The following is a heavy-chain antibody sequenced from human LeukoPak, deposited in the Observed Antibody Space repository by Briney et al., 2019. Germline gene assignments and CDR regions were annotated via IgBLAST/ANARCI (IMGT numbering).Heavy chain of an antibody. D-gene: IGHD6-19*01. CDR2: ISYDGSNK. J-gene: IGHJ3*02. CDR1: GSTFTNHG. V-gene: IGHV3-30*03. CDR3: AREPKSGWSAFDI. Sequence: PGGSLRLSCVVSGSTFTNHGMHWVRQAPGKGLDWVSVISYDGSNKYYADSVKGRFTISRDNAKNSLYLQMNSLRDEDTAVYYCAREPKSGWSAFDIWGQGTMVSVST.